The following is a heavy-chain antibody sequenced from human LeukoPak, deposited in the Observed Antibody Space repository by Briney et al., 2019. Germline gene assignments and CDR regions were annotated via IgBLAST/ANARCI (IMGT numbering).Heavy chain of an antibody. D-gene: IGHD4/OR15-4a*01. V-gene: IGHV3-7*03. CDR3: ATGDYGVHGDY. CDR1: GFTLSYYW. CDR2: INQDGNKK. Sequence: GGSLRLSCGASGFTLSYYWMFWARQAPGKGLEWVAHINQDGNKKYYVDSVKGRFTIFRDNAKNSLYLQMNSLRAEDTAVYYCATGDYGVHGDYWGQGILVTVSS. J-gene: IGHJ4*02.